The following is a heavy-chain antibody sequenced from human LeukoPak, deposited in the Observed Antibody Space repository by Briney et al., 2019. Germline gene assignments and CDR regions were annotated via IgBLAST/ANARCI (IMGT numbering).Heavy chain of an antibody. CDR1: GFTFGDYA. J-gene: IGHJ4*02. V-gene: IGHV3-49*04. D-gene: IGHD6-6*01. CDR2: IRSKAYGGTT. Sequence: GGSLRLSCTASGFTFGDYAMSWVRQAPGKGLEWVGFIRSKAYGGTTEYAVSVKGRFTISRDDSKTIAYLQMNSLKTEDTAVYYCTRYSSSWDYFDYWGQGTLVTVSS. CDR3: TRYSSSWDYFDY.